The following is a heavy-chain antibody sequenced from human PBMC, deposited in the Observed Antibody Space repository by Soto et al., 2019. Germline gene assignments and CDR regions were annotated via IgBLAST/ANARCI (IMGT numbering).Heavy chain of an antibody. D-gene: IGHD1-7*01. V-gene: IGHV3-33*01. J-gene: IGHJ6*02. CDR1: GFTFSSYG. CDR3: ARCDNWIYLSYYCMDV. CDR2: IWYDGSNK. Sequence: PGGSLRLSCAASGFTFSSYGMHWVRQAPGKGLEWVAVIWYDGSNKYYADSVKGRFTISRDNSKNTLYLQMNSLRAEDTAVYYCARCDNWIYLSYYCMDVRGQGTTVTGSS.